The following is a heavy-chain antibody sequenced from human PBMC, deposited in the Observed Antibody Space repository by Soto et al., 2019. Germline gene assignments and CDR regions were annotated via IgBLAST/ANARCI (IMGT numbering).Heavy chain of an antibody. V-gene: IGHV3-30*18. CDR2: ISYDGSNK. D-gene: IGHD3-3*01. CDR1: GFTFSSYG. J-gene: IGHJ4*02. CDR3: AKEASQFLEWWYSDY. Sequence: QVQLVESGGGVVQPGRSLRLSCAASGFTFSSYGMHWVRQAPGKGLEWVAVISYDGSNKYYADSVKGRFTISRDNSKNTLYLQMNSLRADDTAVYYCAKEASQFLEWWYSDYRGQGTLVTVSS.